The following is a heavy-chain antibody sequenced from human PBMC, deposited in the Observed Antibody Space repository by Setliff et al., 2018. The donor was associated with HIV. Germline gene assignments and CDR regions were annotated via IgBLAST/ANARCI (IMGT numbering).Heavy chain of an antibody. J-gene: IGHJ6*03. Sequence: ASVKVSCKSSGGTFSSYVINWVRQAPGQGLEWMGGIIPVSDTTNHAQRFQGRVTITADASTRTAYMELSSLRSEDTAVYYCARDKGYYYMDVWGKGITVTVSS. CDR3: ARDKGYYYMDV. CDR2: IIPVSDTT. CDR1: GGTFSSYV. V-gene: IGHV1-69*13.